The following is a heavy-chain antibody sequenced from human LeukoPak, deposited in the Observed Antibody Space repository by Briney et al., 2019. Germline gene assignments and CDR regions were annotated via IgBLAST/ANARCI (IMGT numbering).Heavy chain of an antibody. J-gene: IGHJ4*02. CDR2: MNPNSGNT. CDR1: GFALTTYN. Sequence: ASVKVSCKASGFALTTYNIVWVRQATGQGLEWMGWMNPNSGNTGYAQKFQGRVTITRNTSISTAYMELSSLRSEDTAVYYCARGTHYYGSGTPTPDFDYWGQGTLVTVSS. V-gene: IGHV1-8*03. CDR3: ARGTHYYGSGTPTPDFDY. D-gene: IGHD3-10*01.